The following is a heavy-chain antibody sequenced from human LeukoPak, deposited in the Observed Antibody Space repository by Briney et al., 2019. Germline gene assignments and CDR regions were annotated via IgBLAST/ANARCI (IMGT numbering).Heavy chain of an antibody. CDR3: AELGITMIGGV. J-gene: IGHJ6*04. V-gene: IGHV3-74*01. D-gene: IGHD3-10*02. Sequence: PGGSLRLSCAASGFTFSTYWMHWVRQAPGKGLVWVSRINGDASITGYADSVKGRFTILRDNAKNSLYLQMNSLRAEDTAVYYCAELGITMIGGVWGKGTTVTISS. CDR2: INGDASIT. CDR1: GFTFSTYW.